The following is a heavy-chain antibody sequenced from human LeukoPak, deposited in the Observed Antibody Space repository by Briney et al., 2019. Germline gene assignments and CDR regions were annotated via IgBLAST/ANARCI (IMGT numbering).Heavy chain of an antibody. V-gene: IGHV5-51*01. D-gene: IGHD6-13*01. J-gene: IGHJ4*02. CDR2: IYPGDSDT. Sequence: GESLKSSCKGAGDSFTNYWIGWGRQMPGEGLEWRGIIYPGDSDTRYSPSFQGQVTISADKSISTSYLQWSSLKASDTAMYYCARHGGLLEAAGYWGQGTLVTVSS. CDR1: GDSFTNYW. CDR3: ARHGGLLEAAGY.